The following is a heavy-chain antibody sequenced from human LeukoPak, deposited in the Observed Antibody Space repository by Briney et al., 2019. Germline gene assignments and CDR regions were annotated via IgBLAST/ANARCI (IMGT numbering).Heavy chain of an antibody. CDR1: GFTFSSYA. D-gene: IGHD3-22*01. V-gene: IGHV3-30-3*01. CDR3: ARDGAKSGYYYVDSFPDY. CDR2: ISYDGSNK. J-gene: IGHJ4*02. Sequence: GGSLRLSCAASGFTFSSYAMHWVRQAPGKGLEWVAVISYDGSNKYYADSVKGRFTISRDNSKNTLYLQMNSLRAEDTAVYYCARDGAKSGYYYVDSFPDYWGQGTLVTVSS.